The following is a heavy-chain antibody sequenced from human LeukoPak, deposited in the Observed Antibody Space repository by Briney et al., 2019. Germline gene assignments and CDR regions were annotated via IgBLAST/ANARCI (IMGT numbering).Heavy chain of an antibody. CDR1: GFTLSTYW. V-gene: IGHV3-15*01. D-gene: IGHD3-9*01. J-gene: IGHJ5*02. CDR3: TTGFYDILGNWFDP. Sequence: RTGGSLRLSCAASGFTLSTYWMTWVRQAPGKGLEWVGRIKSKTDGGTTDYAAPVKGRFTISRDDSKNTLYLQMNSLKTEDTAVYYCTTGFYDILGNWFDPWGQGTLVTVSS. CDR2: IKSKTDGGTT.